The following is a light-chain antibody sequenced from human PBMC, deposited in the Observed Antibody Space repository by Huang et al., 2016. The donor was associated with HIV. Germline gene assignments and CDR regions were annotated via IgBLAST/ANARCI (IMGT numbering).Light chain of an antibody. CDR3: QQSYNVPPT. CDR2: AAS. V-gene: IGKV1-39*01. CDR1: QNISSY. Sequence: DIQMTQSPSSLSASVGDRVTISCRASQNISSYLNWYQQKPGKAPRLLIYAASTLESGVPSRFSGSGSGADFTLSISSLQPEDFAIYYCQQSYNVPPTFGGGTKVEIK. J-gene: IGKJ4*01.